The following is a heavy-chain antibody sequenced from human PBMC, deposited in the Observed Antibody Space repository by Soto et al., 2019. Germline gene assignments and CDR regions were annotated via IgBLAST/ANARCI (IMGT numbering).Heavy chain of an antibody. CDR2: IYSGGST. CDR1: GFALSSYA. J-gene: IGHJ4*02. Sequence: GGSLRLSCAASGFALSSYAMSWVRQAPGKGLEWVSVIYSGGSTYYVDSVKGRFTISRDNSKNTLSLQMNSLRAEDTAVYYCARGKWAGAATPIEYWGQGTLVTVSS. D-gene: IGHD2-15*01. V-gene: IGHV3-53*01. CDR3: ARGKWAGAATPIEY.